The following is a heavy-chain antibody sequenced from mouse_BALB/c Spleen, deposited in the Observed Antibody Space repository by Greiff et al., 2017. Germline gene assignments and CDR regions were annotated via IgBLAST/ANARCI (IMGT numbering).Heavy chain of an antibody. CDR3: ARKAYYGNYVGY. Sequence: QVQLQQSGAELVRPGTSVKISCKASGYAFTNYWLGWVKQRPGHGLEWIGDIYPGSGNTYYNEKFKGKATLTTDKSTSTAYMQLSSLTSEDSAVYFCARKAYYGNYVGYWGQGTTLTVSS. D-gene: IGHD2-10*01. CDR1: GYAFTNYW. CDR2: IYPGSGNT. J-gene: IGHJ2*01. V-gene: IGHV1-63*01.